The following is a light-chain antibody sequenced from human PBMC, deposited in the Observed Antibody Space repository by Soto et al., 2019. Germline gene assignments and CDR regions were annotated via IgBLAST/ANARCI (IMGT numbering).Light chain of an antibody. CDR3: QQYNSYPGT. V-gene: IGKV1-5*03. J-gene: IGKJ1*01. Sequence: DIQMTQSPSTLSASVGDRVTITCRASQSISSWLAWYQQKPGKAPNLLIYKASSLESGVPSRFSGSGSGTEFTLTISSLQPDDFATYYCQQYNSYPGTFGQGTKVGIK. CDR1: QSISSW. CDR2: KAS.